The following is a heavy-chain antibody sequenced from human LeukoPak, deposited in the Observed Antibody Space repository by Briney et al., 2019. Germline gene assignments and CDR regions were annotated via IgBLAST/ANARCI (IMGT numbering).Heavy chain of an antibody. V-gene: IGHV4-39*07. J-gene: IGHJ4*02. CDR3: ARDTAMAHFDY. CDR2: IYYTGST. CDR1: GASISGSGYY. Sequence: SETLSLTCAVSGASISGSGYYLGWIRQPPGKGLEWIGNIYYTGSTYYNASLQSRVTISVDTSKNQFSLKLSSVTAADTAVYYCARDTAMAHFDYWGQGTLVTVSS. D-gene: IGHD5-18*01.